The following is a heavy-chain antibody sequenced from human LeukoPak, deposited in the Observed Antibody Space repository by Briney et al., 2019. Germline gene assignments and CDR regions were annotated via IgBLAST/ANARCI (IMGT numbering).Heavy chain of an antibody. J-gene: IGHJ4*02. D-gene: IGHD3-9*01. CDR2: INPNSGGT. CDR3: ARKSDSYYDILTGYSIFDY. CDR1: GYTFTGYY. V-gene: IGHV1-2*02. Sequence: ASVKVSCKASGYTFTGYYMHWVRQAPGQELEWMGWINPNSGGTNYAQKFQGRVTMTRDTSISTAYMELSRLRSDDTAVYYCARKSDSYYDILTGYSIFDYWGQGTLVTVSS.